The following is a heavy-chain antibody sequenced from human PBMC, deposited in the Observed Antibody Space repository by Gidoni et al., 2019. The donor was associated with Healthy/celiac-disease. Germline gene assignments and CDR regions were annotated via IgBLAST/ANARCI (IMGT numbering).Heavy chain of an antibody. Sequence: QVQLVQSGAEVKKPGASVKVSCKASGYTFTSYYIPWVRQAPGQGLEWMGIINPSGGSTSYAQKFQGRVTMTRDTSTSTVYMELSSLRSEDTAVYYCAGIGGCSGGSCPPPYYYGMDVWGQGTTVTVSS. D-gene: IGHD2-15*01. V-gene: IGHV1-46*03. CDR3: AGIGGCSGGSCPPPYYYGMDV. CDR1: GYTFTSYY. CDR2: INPSGGST. J-gene: IGHJ6*02.